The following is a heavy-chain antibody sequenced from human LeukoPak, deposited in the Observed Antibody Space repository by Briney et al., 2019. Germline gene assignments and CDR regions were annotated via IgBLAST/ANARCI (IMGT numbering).Heavy chain of an antibody. D-gene: IGHD6-19*01. Sequence: PGGSLRLSCAASGFTFSSYSMSWIRQAPGKGLEWVSYISSSGSTIYYADSVKGRFTISRDNAKNSLYLQMNSLRAEDTAVYYCARDPTGKQWPYYYMDVWGKGTTVTVSS. V-gene: IGHV3-48*04. CDR3: ARDPTGKQWPYYYMDV. J-gene: IGHJ6*03. CDR2: ISSSGSTI. CDR1: GFTFSSYS.